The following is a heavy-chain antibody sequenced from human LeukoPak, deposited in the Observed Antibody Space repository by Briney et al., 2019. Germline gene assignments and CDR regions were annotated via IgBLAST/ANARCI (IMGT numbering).Heavy chain of an antibody. CDR2: FDPEDGET. D-gene: IGHD3-10*01. CDR3: AADVARFGAGRNWFDP. Sequence: ASVKVSCKVSGYTLTDLSMHWVRQAPGKGLEWMGGFDPEDGETIYAQKFQGRVTMTEDTSTDTAYMELSSLRSEDTAVYYCAADVARFGAGRNWFDPWGQGTLVTVSS. V-gene: IGHV1-24*01. J-gene: IGHJ5*02. CDR1: GYTLTDLS.